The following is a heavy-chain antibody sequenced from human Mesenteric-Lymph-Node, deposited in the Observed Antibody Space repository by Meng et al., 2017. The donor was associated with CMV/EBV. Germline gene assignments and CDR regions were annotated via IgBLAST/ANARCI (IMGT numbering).Heavy chain of an antibody. V-gene: IGHV3-30-3*01. CDR1: GFTFSTYA. Sequence: GESLKISCVASGFTFSTYAMHWVRQAPGKGLEWVAVISYDGYTKKYADSVKDRFTISRDNSKNTLYLQMNNLRPEDTALYYCARFDYSNIDGMDVWGQGTTVTVSS. CDR2: ISYDGYTK. CDR3: ARFDYSNIDGMDV. D-gene: IGHD4-11*01. J-gene: IGHJ6*02.